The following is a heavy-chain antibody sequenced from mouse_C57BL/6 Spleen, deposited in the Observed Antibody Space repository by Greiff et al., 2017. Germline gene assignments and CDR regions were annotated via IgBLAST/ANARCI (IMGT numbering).Heavy chain of an antibody. D-gene: IGHD2-1*01. Sequence: VQGVESGAELVRPGASVKLSCKASGYTFTDYYINWVQQRPGQGLEWIARIYPGSGNTYYNEKFKGKATLTAEKSSTAAYMQRSSLTSEDAAVYFCAREDYYVNWFAYWGQGTLVTVSA. CDR3: AREDYYVNWFAY. J-gene: IGHJ3*01. CDR1: GYTFTDYY. CDR2: IYPGSGNT. V-gene: IGHV1-76*01.